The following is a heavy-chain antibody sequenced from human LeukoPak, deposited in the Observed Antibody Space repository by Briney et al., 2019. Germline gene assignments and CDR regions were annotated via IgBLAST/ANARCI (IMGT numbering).Heavy chain of an antibody. CDR3: ARFAEYYYDSSGHLDY. D-gene: IGHD3-22*01. CDR1: GYTFTSYD. V-gene: IGHV1-8*01. J-gene: IGHJ4*02. CDR2: MNPNSGNT. Sequence: EASVKVSCKASGYTFTSYDINWVRQATGQGLEWMGWMNPNSGNTGYAQKFQGRVTMTRNTSISTAYMELSSLRSEDTAVYYCARFAEYYYDSSGHLDYWGQGTLVTVSS.